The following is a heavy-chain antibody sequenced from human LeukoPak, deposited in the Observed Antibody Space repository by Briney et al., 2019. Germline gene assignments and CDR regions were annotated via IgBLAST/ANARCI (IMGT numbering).Heavy chain of an antibody. CDR2: ISYDGSNK. V-gene: IGHV3-30-3*01. Sequence: GGSLRLSCAASGFTFSSYAMHWVRQAPGKGLEWVAVISYDGSNKYYADSVKGRFTISRDNPKNTLYLQMNSLRAEDTAVYYCARASYDSSGYYPSWGQGTLVTVSS. D-gene: IGHD3-22*01. J-gene: IGHJ4*02. CDR3: ARASYDSSGYYPS. CDR1: GFTFSSYA.